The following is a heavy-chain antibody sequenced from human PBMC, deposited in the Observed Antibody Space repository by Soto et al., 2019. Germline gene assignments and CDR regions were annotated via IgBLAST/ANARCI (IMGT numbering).Heavy chain of an antibody. V-gene: IGHV3-66*01. J-gene: IGHJ4*02. CDR3: AREHPLGYCTGGSCYHWDY. D-gene: IGHD2-15*01. CDR2: IYSDDTT. CDR1: GLTVSSNY. Sequence: GSLRLSCAASGLTVSSNYMSWVRQAPGKGLEWVSLIYSDDTTFYADSVKDRFTISRDNSKNTLYLQMNSLRAEDTAVYYCAREHPLGYCTGGSCYHWDYWGQGTLVTVSS.